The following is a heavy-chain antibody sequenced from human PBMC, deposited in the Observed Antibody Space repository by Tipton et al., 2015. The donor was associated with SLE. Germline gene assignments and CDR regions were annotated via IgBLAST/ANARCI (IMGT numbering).Heavy chain of an antibody. D-gene: IGHD6-6*01. J-gene: IGHJ2*01. CDR3: ARKIRVFGWYFDL. Sequence: SLRLSCAASGFTFSSYGMHWVRQAPGKGLEWVAFIGFNENYKYYADSVEGRFSISRDNSKNTVYLQMNSLRTEDTALYYCARKIRVFGWYFDLWGRGTLVTVSS. V-gene: IGHV3-30*02. CDR1: GFTFSSYG. CDR2: IGFNENYK.